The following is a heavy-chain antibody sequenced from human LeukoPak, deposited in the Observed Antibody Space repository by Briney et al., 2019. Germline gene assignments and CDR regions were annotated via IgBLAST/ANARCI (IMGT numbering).Heavy chain of an antibody. Sequence: SETLSLTCTVSGGSISSYYWSWIRQSPGKGLEWIGYIHYSGSTNYNPSLKSRVTISLDTSKNQFSLKLTSVTAADTAVYYCAAMRYGRDYYYGMDVWGQGTTVTVSS. D-gene: IGHD1-14*01. J-gene: IGHJ6*02. CDR3: AAMRYGRDYYYGMDV. V-gene: IGHV4-59*01. CDR1: GGSISSYY. CDR2: IHYSGST.